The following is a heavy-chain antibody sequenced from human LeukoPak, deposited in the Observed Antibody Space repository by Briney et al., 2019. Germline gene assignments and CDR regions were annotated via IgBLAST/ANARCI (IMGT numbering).Heavy chain of an antibody. CDR1: GGSFSGYY. CDR2: ISGSGGST. J-gene: IGHJ3*02. V-gene: IGHV3-23*01. CDR3: AKDPLRNKDAFDI. Sequence: ETLSLTCAVYGGSFSGYYWSWIRQPPGKGLEWVSAISGSGGSTYYADSVKGRFTISRDNSKNTLYLQMNSLRAEDTAVYYCAKDPLRNKDAFDIWGQGTMVTVSS. D-gene: IGHD1/OR15-1a*01.